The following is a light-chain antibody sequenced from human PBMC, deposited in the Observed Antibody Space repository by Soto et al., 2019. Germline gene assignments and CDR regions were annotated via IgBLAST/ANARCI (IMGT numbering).Light chain of an antibody. CDR3: QVWDVSTVHYV. CDR1: NIGSKT. J-gene: IGLJ1*01. CDR2: DDS. Sequence: SYELTQPPSMSVAPGQTARITCGGNNIGSKTVHWYQQKAGQAPVLVVYDDSDRPSGIPERFSGCNSGNTATLTISRVEAGDEADYYCQVWDVSTVHYVFGTGTKVTVL. V-gene: IGLV3-21*02.